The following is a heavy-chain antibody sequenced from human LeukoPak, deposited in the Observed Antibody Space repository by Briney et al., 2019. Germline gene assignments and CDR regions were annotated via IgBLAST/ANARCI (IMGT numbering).Heavy chain of an antibody. V-gene: IGHV3-21*01. CDR3: ARGGLGYCSSTSCYHDAFDI. CDR1: GFTFSSYS. J-gene: IGHJ3*02. D-gene: IGHD2-2*01. CDR2: ISSSSSYI. Sequence: GGSLRLSCAASGFTFSSYSMNWVRQAPGKGLEWVSSISSSSSYIYYADSVKGRFTISRDNAKNSLYLQMNSLRAEDTAVYYCARGGLGYCSSTSCYHDAFDIWGQGTMVTVSS.